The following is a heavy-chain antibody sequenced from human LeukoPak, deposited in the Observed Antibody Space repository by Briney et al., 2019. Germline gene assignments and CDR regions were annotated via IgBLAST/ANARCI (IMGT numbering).Heavy chain of an antibody. J-gene: IGHJ4*02. Sequence: GGSLRLSCAASGFTFSSYAMSWVRQAPGKGLEWVSAISGSGGRTYYADSVKGRFTISRDNSKKTLYLQMNTLRAEDTAEYYFAKDLLKLLPDWYFDYWGQGTLVTVSS. CDR3: AKDLLKLLPDWYFDY. D-gene: IGHD3-9*01. V-gene: IGHV3-23*01. CDR1: GFTFSSYA. CDR2: ISGSGGRT.